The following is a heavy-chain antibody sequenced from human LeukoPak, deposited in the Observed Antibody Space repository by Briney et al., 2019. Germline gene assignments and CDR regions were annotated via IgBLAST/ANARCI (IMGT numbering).Heavy chain of an antibody. CDR3: ARRTGDPGYFDL. D-gene: IGHD7-27*01. CDR2: MNPNNGNT. J-gene: IGHJ2*01. V-gene: IGHV1-8*01. Sequence: ASVKVSCKASGYVLANNDINWVRQATGQALEWMGWMNPNNGNTGYAQIFQGRVTMNRNISINTAYLELSSLRSDDTAVYYCARRTGDPGYFDLWGRGTLVTVSS. CDR1: GYVLANND.